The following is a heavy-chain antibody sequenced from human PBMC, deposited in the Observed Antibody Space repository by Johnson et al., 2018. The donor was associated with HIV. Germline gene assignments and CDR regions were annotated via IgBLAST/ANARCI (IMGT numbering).Heavy chain of an antibody. Sequence: QVQLVESGGGLVKPGGSLRLSCAASGFNFSDYYMSWIRQAPGKGLAWISYISNSGSTIYYVDSVKGRFTISRDNAKNSLYLQMNSLRAEDTAVYYCIKETGANSAFDIWCQGTTVTVSS. CDR3: IKETGANSAFDI. CDR1: GFNFSDYY. CDR2: ISNSGSTI. D-gene: IGHD1-7*01. V-gene: IGHV3-11*04. J-gene: IGHJ3*02.